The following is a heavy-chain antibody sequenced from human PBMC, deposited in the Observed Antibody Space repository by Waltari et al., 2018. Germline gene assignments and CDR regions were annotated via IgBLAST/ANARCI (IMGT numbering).Heavy chain of an antibody. Sequence: EVQLVESGGNLVQPGGSLRLSCAASGFTFSNYWMRWVPHAPGKALGWVSRINSDGSSTTYADSVKGRFAISRDNAKNTVYLQMNSLRAEDTAVYYCARAGLPSAAWPYYSYAMDVWGQGTTVTVSS. CDR2: INSDGSST. J-gene: IGHJ6*02. D-gene: IGHD5-12*01. V-gene: IGHV3-74*01. CDR1: GFTFSNYW. CDR3: ARAGLPSAAWPYYSYAMDV.